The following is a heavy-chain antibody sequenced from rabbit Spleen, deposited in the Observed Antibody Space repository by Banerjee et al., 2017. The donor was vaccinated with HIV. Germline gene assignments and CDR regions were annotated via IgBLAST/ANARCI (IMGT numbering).Heavy chain of an antibody. V-gene: IGHV1S40*01. CDR1: GVSFSSSSY. CDR2: IDSGSSGFT. Sequence: QSLEESGGDLVKPGASLTLTCTASGVSFSSSSYMCWVRQAPGKGLEWIACIDSGSSGFTYFATWAKGRFTRSKTSSTTVTLQMTRLTAADTATYFCARDTSSSFSSYGMDLWGQGTLVTVS. CDR3: ARDTSSSFSSYGMDL. J-gene: IGHJ6*01. D-gene: IGHD1-1*01.